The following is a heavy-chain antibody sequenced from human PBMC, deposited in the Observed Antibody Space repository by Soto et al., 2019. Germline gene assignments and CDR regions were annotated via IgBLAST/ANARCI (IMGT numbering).Heavy chain of an antibody. J-gene: IGHJ6*02. CDR1: GGSFSGYS. CDR2: INHSGGT. CDR3: ARDRQYYHFWSGYQNEGPYGMDV. Sequence: QVQLQQWGAGLLKSSETLSLTCAVYGGSFSGYSWTWIRQAPGKGLEWIGEINHSGGTNSNSSLKSRVIISVDTSKNQFSLILYSVTAADTAVYYCARDRQYYHFWSGYQNEGPYGMDVWGQGTTVTVSS. V-gene: IGHV4-34*02. D-gene: IGHD3-3*02.